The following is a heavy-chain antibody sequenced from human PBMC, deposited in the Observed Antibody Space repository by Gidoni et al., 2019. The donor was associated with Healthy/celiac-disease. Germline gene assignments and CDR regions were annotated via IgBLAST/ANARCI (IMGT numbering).Heavy chain of an antibody. CDR2: IKQDGSEK. D-gene: IGHD3-22*01. Sequence: EVQLVESGGGLFEPGGSLRLSCAAPGFTFSSYWISWVRQAPGKGLEWVANIKQDGSEKYYVDSVKGRFTISRDNAKNSLYLQMNSLRAEDTAVYYCAREDSSGYYYVDAFDIWGQGTMVTVSS. J-gene: IGHJ3*02. CDR3: AREDSSGYYYVDAFDI. V-gene: IGHV3-7*01. CDR1: GFTFSSYW.